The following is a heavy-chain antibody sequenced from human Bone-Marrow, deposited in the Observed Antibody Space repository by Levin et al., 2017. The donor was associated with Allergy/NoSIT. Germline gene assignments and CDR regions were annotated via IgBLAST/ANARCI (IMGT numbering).Heavy chain of an antibody. CDR3: TRVGRLIRTNCTNGPSLVYYYYGMDV. D-gene: IGHD2-8*01. CDR2: IRSKAYGGTT. V-gene: IGHV3-49*04. CDR1: GFTFGDYA. J-gene: IGHJ6*02. Sequence: PGGSLRLSCTASGFTFGDYAMSWVRQAPGKGLEWVGFIRSKAYGGTTEYAASVKGRFTISRDDSKSIAYLQMNSLKTEDTAVYYCTRVGRLIRTNCTNGPSLVYYYYGMDVWGQGTTVTVSS.